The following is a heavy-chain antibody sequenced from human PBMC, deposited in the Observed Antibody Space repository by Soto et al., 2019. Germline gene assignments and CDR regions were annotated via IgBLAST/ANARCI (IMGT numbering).Heavy chain of an antibody. D-gene: IGHD6-13*01. CDR2: IDTSGNT. Sequence: PETLSLTCTVSVDSITTCYWRWIRQPAGKRLEWIGRIDTSGNTNYNPSLKSRVTMSVDTSKKQFSLKLTSVTAADTAVYYCARYSNNWFQTEGMVVWRQGTTV. J-gene: IGHJ6*02. CDR1: VDSITTCY. CDR3: ARYSNNWFQTEGMVV. V-gene: IGHV4-4*07.